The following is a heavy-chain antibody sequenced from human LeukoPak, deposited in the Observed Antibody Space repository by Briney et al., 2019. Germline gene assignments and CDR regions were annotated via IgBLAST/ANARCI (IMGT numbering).Heavy chain of an antibody. CDR3: ASDVMYGSGNYYDFDY. J-gene: IGHJ4*02. D-gene: IGHD3-10*01. Sequence: ASVTVSCKASGYTFTGYYMHWVRQAPGQGLEWMGWINPNSGGTNYAQKFQGRVTMTRDTSISTAYMELSRLRSDDTAVYYCASDVMYGSGNYYDFDYWGQGTLVTVSS. CDR1: GYTFTGYY. V-gene: IGHV1-2*02. CDR2: INPNSGGT.